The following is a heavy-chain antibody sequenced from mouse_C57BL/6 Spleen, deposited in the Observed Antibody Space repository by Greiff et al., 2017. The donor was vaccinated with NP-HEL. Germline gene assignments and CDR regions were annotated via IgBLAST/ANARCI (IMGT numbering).Heavy chain of an antibody. V-gene: IGHV5-4*01. CDR2: ISDGGSYT. CDR3: ARVDDYDEAMDY. D-gene: IGHD2-4*01. Sequence: EVQGVESGGGLVKPGGSLKLSCAASGFTFSGYAMSWVRQTPEKRLEWVATISDGGSYTYYPDNVKGRFTISRDNAKNNLYLQMSHLKSEDTAMYYCARVDDYDEAMDYWGQGTSVTVSS. J-gene: IGHJ4*01. CDR1: GFTFSGYA.